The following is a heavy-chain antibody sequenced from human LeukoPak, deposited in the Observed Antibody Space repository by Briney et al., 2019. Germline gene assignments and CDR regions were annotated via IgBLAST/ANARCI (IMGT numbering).Heavy chain of an antibody. V-gene: IGHV3-30*14. CDR3: ASDFGDYQPVDY. CDR2: ISFDGTNK. CDR1: GFRFNDHA. Sequence: GGSLRLSCDASGFRFNDHAMHWVRQAPGKGLEWVAVISFDGTNKYYADSVDGRFTISRVNSKNTVFLQMDSLRREDTAVYFCASDFGDYQPVDYWGQGTLVTVSS. J-gene: IGHJ4*02. D-gene: IGHD2-21*01.